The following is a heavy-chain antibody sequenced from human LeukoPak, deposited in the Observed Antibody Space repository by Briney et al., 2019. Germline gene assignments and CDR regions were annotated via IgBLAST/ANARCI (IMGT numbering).Heavy chain of an antibody. J-gene: IGHJ4*02. V-gene: IGHV1-2*02. CDR3: ARGFELLWFGETPYYFDY. Sequence: ASVKVSCKASGYTFTGYYMHWVRQAPGQELEWMGWINPNSGGTNYAQKFQGRVTMTRDTSISTAYMELSRLRSDDTAVYYCARGFELLWFGETPYYFDYWGQGTLVTVSS. D-gene: IGHD3-10*01. CDR1: GYTFTGYY. CDR2: INPNSGGT.